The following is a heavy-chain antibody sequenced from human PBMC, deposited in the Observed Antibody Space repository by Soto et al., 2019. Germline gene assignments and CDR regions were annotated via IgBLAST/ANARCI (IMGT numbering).Heavy chain of an antibody. CDR1: GFTFSNSA. J-gene: IGHJ3*01. V-gene: IGHV3-23*01. CDR2: ISNNGGSA. Sequence: EVQLLESGGGLVRPGGSLRLSCAASGFTFSNSAMNWVRQAPGKGLEWVSLISNNGGSASHADSVQGRFIISRDNSINMLYLQMNSLRAEETAIYFCGREVSDWSSYGCVDFWGRVTMVTVSS. D-gene: IGHD3-9*01. CDR3: GREVSDWSSYGCVDF.